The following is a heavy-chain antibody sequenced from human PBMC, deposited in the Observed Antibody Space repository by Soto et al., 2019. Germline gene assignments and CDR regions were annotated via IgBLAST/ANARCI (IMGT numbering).Heavy chain of an antibody. CDR1: GFTFSAYA. V-gene: IGHV3-23*01. J-gene: IGHJ2*01. Sequence: EVQLLESGGGLVQPGGSLRLSCAASGFTFSAYAMGWVRQAPGKGLEWVSTIHGGGGATHYADSVKGRFTISRDDSKKTLYAPMNSVRAEDTAVYYCAKFEGHPLEYWYLDFWGRGNLVTVSS. CDR2: IHGGGGAT. CDR3: AKFEGHPLEYWYLDF. D-gene: IGHD1-1*01.